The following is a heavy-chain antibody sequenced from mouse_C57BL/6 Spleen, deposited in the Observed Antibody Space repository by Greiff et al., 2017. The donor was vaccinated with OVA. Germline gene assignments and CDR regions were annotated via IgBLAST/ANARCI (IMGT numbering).Heavy chain of an antibody. V-gene: IGHV1-82*01. CDR1: GYAFSSSW. CDR2: LYPGDGDT. Sequence: QVQLQQSGPELVKPGASVKISCKASGYAFSSSWMNWVKQRPGKGLEWIGRLYPGDGDTNYNGKFKGKATLTADKSSSTAYMQLSSLTSEDAAVYFCARSVYAMDYWGQGTSVTVSS. J-gene: IGHJ4*01. CDR3: ARSVYAMDY.